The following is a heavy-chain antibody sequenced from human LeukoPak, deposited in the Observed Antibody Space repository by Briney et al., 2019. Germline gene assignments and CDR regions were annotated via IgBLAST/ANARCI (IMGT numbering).Heavy chain of an antibody. J-gene: IGHJ4*02. CDR1: GYTFTAFF. Sequence: ASVKVSCKASGYTFTAFFMHWVRQAPGQGLELMGWINPSSGGTNYAQKFQGRVTMTRDTSISTAYMELSSLRSDDTATCYCARVVYGSRLFDSWGQGTLVTVSS. V-gene: IGHV1-2*02. CDR3: ARVVYGSRLFDS. CDR2: INPSSGGT. D-gene: IGHD6-13*01.